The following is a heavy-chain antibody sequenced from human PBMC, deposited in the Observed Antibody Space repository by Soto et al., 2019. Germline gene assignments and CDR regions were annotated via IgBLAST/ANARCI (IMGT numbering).Heavy chain of an antibody. D-gene: IGHD3-3*01. V-gene: IGHV3-23*01. CDR3: AARVTIFGVVLDY. CDR1: GFTFSSYA. J-gene: IGHJ4*02. Sequence: LSLTCAASGFTFSSYAMSWVRQAPGKGLEWVSAISGSGGSTYYADSVKGRFTISRDNSKNTLYLQMNSLRAEDTAVYYCAARVTIFGVVLDYWGQGTLVTVSS. CDR2: ISGSGGST.